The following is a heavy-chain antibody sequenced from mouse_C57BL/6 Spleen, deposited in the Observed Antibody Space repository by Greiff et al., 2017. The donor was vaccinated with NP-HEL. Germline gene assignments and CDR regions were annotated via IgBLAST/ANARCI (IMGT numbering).Heavy chain of an antibody. Sequence: VQLQQSGPELVKPGASVKMSCKASGYTFTDYNMHWVKQSHGKSLEWIGYINPNNGGTSYNQKFKGKATLTVNKSSSTAYMELRSLTSEDSAVYYCARWGYYDYGGFDYWGQGTTLTVSS. CDR3: ARWGYYDYGGFDY. CDR1: GYTFTDYN. D-gene: IGHD2-4*01. V-gene: IGHV1-22*01. CDR2: INPNNGGT. J-gene: IGHJ2*01.